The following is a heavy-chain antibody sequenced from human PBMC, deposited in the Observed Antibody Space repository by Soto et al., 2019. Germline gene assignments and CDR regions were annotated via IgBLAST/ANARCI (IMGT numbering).Heavy chain of an antibody. Sequence: EVQLLESGGGLVQPGGSLRLSCAASGFTFSSYAMSWVRQAPGKGLEWVSAISGSGGSTYYADSVKGRFTISRDNSKNTLYLQMNSLRAEDTAVYYSAMPYSSSWYHHAFDIWGQGTMVTVSS. CDR1: GFTFSSYA. J-gene: IGHJ3*02. CDR2: ISGSGGST. CDR3: AMPYSSSWYHHAFDI. D-gene: IGHD6-13*01. V-gene: IGHV3-23*01.